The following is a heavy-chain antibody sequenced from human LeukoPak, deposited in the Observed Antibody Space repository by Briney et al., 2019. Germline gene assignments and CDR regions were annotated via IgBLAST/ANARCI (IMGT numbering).Heavy chain of an antibody. CDR3: ARDITYDFWWDYYYYYMDV. J-gene: IGHJ6*03. Sequence: SETLSLTCAVYGGSFSGYYWSWIRQPPGKGLEWIGEINHSGSTNYNPSLKSRVTISVDTSKNQFSLKLSSVTAADTAVYYCARDITYDFWWDYYYYYMDVWGKGTTVTVSS. CDR2: INHSGST. V-gene: IGHV4-34*01. D-gene: IGHD3-3*01. CDR1: GGSFSGYY.